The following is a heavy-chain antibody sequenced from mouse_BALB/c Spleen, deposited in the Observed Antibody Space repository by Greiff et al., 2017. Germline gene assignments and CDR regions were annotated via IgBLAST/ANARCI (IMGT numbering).Heavy chain of an antibody. CDR2: ISSGSSTI. Sequence: EVQLVESGGGLVQPGGSRKLSCAASGFTFSSFGMHWVRQAPEKGLEWVAYISSGSSTIYYADTVKGRFTISRDNPKNTLFLQMTSLRSEDTAMYYCARSLAAYWGQGTLVTVSA. J-gene: IGHJ3*01. D-gene: IGHD2-10*02. CDR1: GFTFSSFG. CDR3: ARSLAAY. V-gene: IGHV5-17*02.